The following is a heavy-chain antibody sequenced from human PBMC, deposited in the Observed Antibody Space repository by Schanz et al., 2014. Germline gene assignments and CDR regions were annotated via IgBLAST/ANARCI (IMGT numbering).Heavy chain of an antibody. Sequence: VQLVESGGGVVQPGRSLRLSCAASGFTFSSYALHWVRQAPGKGLEWVAYISSSSSTIHYADSVKGRFTISRDNSKNTLYLQMNSLRAEDTAVYYCAKGRFGELSAFDIWGQGTMVTVSS. CDR2: ISSSSSTI. CDR3: AKGRFGELSAFDI. J-gene: IGHJ3*02. V-gene: IGHV3-48*01. D-gene: IGHD3-10*01. CDR1: GFTFSSYA.